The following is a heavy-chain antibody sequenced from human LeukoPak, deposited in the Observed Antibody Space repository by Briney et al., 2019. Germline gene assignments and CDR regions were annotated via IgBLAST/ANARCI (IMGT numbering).Heavy chain of an antibody. CDR2: IVVGSGNT. D-gene: IGHD3-22*01. CDR1: GFTFTSSA. Sequence: VASVKVSCKASGFTFTSSAVQWVRQARGQRLEWIGWIVVGSGNTNYAQKFQERVTITRDMSTSTAYMELSSLRSEDTAAYYCAADLGPGNSGYSSPIDYWGQGTLVTVSS. J-gene: IGHJ4*02. CDR3: AADLGPGNSGYSSPIDY. V-gene: IGHV1-58*01.